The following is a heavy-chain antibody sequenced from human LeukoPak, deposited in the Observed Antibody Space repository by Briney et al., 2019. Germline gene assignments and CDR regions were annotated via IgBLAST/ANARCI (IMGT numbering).Heavy chain of an antibody. CDR2: IGSSGSTI. V-gene: IGHV3-48*01. CDR3: ASQDKYSSSWYRYFQH. Sequence: GGSLRLSCAASGFTFSSYWMHWVRQAPGKGLVWVSCIGSSGSTIYYADSVKGRFTISRDNAKNSLYLQMNSLRAEDTAVYYCASQDKYSSSWYRYFQHWGQGTLVTVSS. D-gene: IGHD6-13*01. J-gene: IGHJ1*01. CDR1: GFTFSSYW.